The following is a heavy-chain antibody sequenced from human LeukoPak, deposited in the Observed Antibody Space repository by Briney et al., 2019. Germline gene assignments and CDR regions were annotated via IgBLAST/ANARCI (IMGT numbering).Heavy chain of an antibody. J-gene: IGHJ3*02. CDR2: ISSNGGST. CDR3: VKDLEVRGVRDDAFDI. CDR1: GFTFSSYA. V-gene: IGHV3-64D*09. Sequence: GGSLRLSCSASGFTFSSYAMHWVRQAPGKGLEYVSAISSNGGSTYYADSVKGRFTISRDNSKDTLYLQMSSLRAEDTAVYYCVKDLEVRGVRDDAFDIWGQGTMVTVSS. D-gene: IGHD3-10*01.